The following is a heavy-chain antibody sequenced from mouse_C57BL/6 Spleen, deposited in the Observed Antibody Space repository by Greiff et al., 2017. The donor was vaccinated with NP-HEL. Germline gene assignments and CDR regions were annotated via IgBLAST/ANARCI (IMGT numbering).Heavy chain of an antibody. CDR2: ISYDGSN. Sequence: ESGPGLVKPSQSLSLTCSVTGYSITSGYYWNWIRQFPGNKLEWMGYISYDGSNNYNPSLKNRISITRDTSKNQFFLKLNSVTTEDTATYYCARDRGITTVVAYFDYWGQGTTLTVSS. J-gene: IGHJ2*01. CDR3: ARDRGITTVVAYFDY. V-gene: IGHV3-6*01. D-gene: IGHD1-1*01. CDR1: GYSITSGYY.